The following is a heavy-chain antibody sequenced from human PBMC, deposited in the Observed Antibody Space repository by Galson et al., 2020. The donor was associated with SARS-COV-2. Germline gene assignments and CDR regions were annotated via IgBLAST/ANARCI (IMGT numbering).Heavy chain of an antibody. Sequence: GESLKISCAASGFTFSSYAMHWVRQAPGKGLEWVAVISYDGSNKYYADSVKGRFTISRDNSKNTLYLQMNSLRAEDTAVYYCARGLYYYDSSGSARLDAFDIWGQGTM. CDR3: ARGLYYYDSSGSARLDAFDI. J-gene: IGHJ3*02. CDR2: ISYDGSNK. CDR1: GFTFSSYA. V-gene: IGHV3-30*04. D-gene: IGHD3-22*01.